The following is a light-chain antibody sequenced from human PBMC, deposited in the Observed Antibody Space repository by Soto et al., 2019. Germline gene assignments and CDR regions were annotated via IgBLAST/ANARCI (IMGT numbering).Light chain of an antibody. CDR1: QSVNNNY. CDR2: GAS. Sequence: EIGLTQSPGTLSLSPGERATLSCRASQSVNNNYLAWYQQKPGQAPRLLIYGASSRATGIPDRFSGSGSGTDFTLTISRLEPEDFAVYYCQQYGSSQYTFGQGTNLEIK. CDR3: QQYGSSQYT. J-gene: IGKJ2*01. V-gene: IGKV3-20*01.